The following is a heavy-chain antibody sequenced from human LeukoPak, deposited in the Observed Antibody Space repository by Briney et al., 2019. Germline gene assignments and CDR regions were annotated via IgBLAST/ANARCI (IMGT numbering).Heavy chain of an antibody. V-gene: IGHV1-69*02. D-gene: IGHD4-23*01. CDR3: ALTTVVTRIDY. CDR1: GGTFSSYT. J-gene: IGHJ4*02. Sequence: ASVKVSCKASGGTFSSYTISWVRQAPGQGLEWMGRFIPILGIANYAQKFQGRVTITADKSTSTAYMELSSLRSEDTAVYYCALTTVVTRIDYWGQGTLVTVSS. CDR2: FIPILGIA.